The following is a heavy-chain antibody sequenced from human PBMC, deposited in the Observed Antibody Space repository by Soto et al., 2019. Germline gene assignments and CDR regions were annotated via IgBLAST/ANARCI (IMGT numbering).Heavy chain of an antibody. D-gene: IGHD3-22*01. CDR2: ISYDGSNK. Sequence: GSLRLSCAASGFTFSSYGMHWVRQAPGKGLEWVAVISYDGSNKYYADSVKGRFTISRDNSKNTLYLQMNSLRAEDTAVYYCAKDRAMIVVVNNFDYWGQGTLVTVSS. J-gene: IGHJ4*02. CDR1: GFTFSSYG. CDR3: AKDRAMIVVVNNFDY. V-gene: IGHV3-30*18.